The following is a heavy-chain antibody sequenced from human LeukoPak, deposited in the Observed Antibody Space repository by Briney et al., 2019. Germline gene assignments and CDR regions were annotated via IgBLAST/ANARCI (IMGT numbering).Heavy chain of an antibody. CDR2: IVPIHGLT. CDR1: GYTFTDKY. J-gene: IGHJ5*02. Sequence: ASVKVSCKASGYTFTDKYMHWVRQAPGQGLEWMGRIVPIHGLTHYAQKFQGRVTITADKLTNTVYMELSSLRSEDTAVYYCARAIAIAVAGSCWFDPWGQGTLVSVSS. V-gene: IGHV1-46*01. D-gene: IGHD6-19*01. CDR3: ARAIAIAVAGSCWFDP.